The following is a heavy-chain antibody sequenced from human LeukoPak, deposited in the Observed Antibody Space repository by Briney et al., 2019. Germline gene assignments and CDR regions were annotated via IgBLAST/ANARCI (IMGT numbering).Heavy chain of an antibody. CDR2: INTDGSTT. CDR3: ARDGTAANFDY. V-gene: IGHV3-74*01. CDR1: GFTFSSYW. Sequence: PGGSLRLSCAASGFTFSSYWMHWVRHAPGKGLVWVSRINTDGSTTDYADSVKGRFTISRDNAKNTVYLQMNSLRAEDTAVYYCARDGTAANFDYWGQGTLLTVSS. D-gene: IGHD6-13*01. J-gene: IGHJ4*02.